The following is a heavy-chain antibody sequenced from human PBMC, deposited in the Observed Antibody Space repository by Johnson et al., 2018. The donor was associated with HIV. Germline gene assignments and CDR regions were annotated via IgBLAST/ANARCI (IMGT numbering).Heavy chain of an antibody. CDR2: ISYDGSNK. CDR1: GFTFSSYG. D-gene: IGHD3-16*01. Sequence: QVQLVESGGGVVQPGRSLRLSCAASGFTFSSYGMHWVRQAPGKGLEWVAVISYDGSNKYYADSVKGRFTISRDNSKNTLYLQMNSLRAEDTAVYYCAKDGSWGSDSGAADAFDIWGQGTMVTVSS. CDR3: AKDGSWGSDSGAADAFDI. J-gene: IGHJ3*02. V-gene: IGHV3-30*18.